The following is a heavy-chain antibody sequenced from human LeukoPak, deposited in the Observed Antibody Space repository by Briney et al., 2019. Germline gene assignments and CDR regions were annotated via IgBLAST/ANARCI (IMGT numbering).Heavy chain of an antibody. D-gene: IGHD6-19*01. CDR1: GGSLSGYY. Sequence: SETLSLTCAVSGGSLSGYYWNWIRQPPGKGLEWIGYVNAVGSTKYNPSLSSRLTISVDKSKNQFSLKLSSVTAADTAVYFCARQIRLASGWKGGWFDSWGLGTLVTVSS. V-gene: IGHV4-59*08. CDR2: VNAVGST. J-gene: IGHJ5*01. CDR3: ARQIRLASGWKGGWFDS.